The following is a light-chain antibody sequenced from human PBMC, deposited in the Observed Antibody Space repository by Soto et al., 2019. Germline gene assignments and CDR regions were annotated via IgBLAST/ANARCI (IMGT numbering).Light chain of an antibody. CDR2: DNN. CDR3: GTWDTSLSAVV. Sequence: QSVLTQPPSVSAAPGQKVTISCSGSSSNIGNNYVSWYQHLPGTAPKLLIYDNNQRPSGIPARCSGSKSGTAATLGITGLQAGDEAYYYCGTWDTSLSAVVFGGGTKLTVL. CDR1: SSNIGNNY. J-gene: IGLJ2*01. V-gene: IGLV1-51*01.